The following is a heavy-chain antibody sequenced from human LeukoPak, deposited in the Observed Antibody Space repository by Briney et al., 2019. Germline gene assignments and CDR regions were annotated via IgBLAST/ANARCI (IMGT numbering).Heavy chain of an antibody. CDR2: INPNSGGT. D-gene: IGHD2-15*01. J-gene: IGHJ4*02. CDR3: AREGVLGGYCSGGSCYDY. V-gene: IGHV1-2*02. CDR1: GYTFTGYY. Sequence: GASVKVSCKASGYTFTGYYMHWVRQAPGQGLEWMGWINPNSGGTNYAQKFQGRVTMTRDTSISTAYMELSRLRSDDTAVYYCAREGVLGGYCSGGSCYDYWGRGTLVTVSS.